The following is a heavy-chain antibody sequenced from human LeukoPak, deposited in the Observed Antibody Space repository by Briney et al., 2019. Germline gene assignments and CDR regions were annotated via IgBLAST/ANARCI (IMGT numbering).Heavy chain of an antibody. CDR3: ARVKDFAYSFFDL. V-gene: IGHV4-59*01. Sequence: SETLSLTCTLSGGSISQYCWSWIRQPPGKGPEWIGYVYRSGDTNYNPSLKSRVTISVDTSKNNFSLNLTSVTAADTAVYYCARVKDFAYSFFDLWGRGTLVTVSS. CDR1: GGSISQYC. CDR2: VYRSGDT. J-gene: IGHJ2*01.